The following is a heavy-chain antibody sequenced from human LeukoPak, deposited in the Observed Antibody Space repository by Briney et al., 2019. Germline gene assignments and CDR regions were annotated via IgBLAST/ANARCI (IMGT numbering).Heavy chain of an antibody. V-gene: IGHV4-59*01. CDR3: ARTTMVGGVGDAFDI. CDR1: GGSISSYY. Sequence: PSETLSLTCTVSGGSISSYYWSWIRQPPGKGLEWIGYIYYSGSTNYNPSLKSRVTISVDTSKNQFSLKLSSVTAADTAVYYCARTTMVGGVGDAFDIWGQGTMVTVSS. CDR2: IYYSGST. J-gene: IGHJ3*02. D-gene: IGHD3-10*01.